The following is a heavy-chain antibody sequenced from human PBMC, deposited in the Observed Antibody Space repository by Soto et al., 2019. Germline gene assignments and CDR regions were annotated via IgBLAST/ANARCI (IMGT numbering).Heavy chain of an antibody. CDR1: VVSISSFY. Sequence: PSETLSLTCTVSVVSISSFYWSCIRQPPGKGLEWIGYFYDRGSTNYNPSLKSRVTISVDTSKNQFSLRLSSVTAADTAVYYCARERRDGTTCYFDYWGQGTLVTVSS. J-gene: IGHJ4*02. CDR2: FYDRGST. CDR3: ARERRDGTTCYFDY. D-gene: IGHD1-1*01. V-gene: IGHV4-59*01.